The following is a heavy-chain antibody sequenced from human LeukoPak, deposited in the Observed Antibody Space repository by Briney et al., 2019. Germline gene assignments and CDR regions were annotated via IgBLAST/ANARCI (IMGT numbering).Heavy chain of an antibody. CDR2: ISGSGGST. CDR3: ARSDGYGLVGI. Sequence: GWSLRLSCAASGFTFSSYGMSWVRQAPGKGLEWVSAISGSGGSTYYADSVKGRFTISRDNSKNTLYLQMNSLRAEDTAVYYCARSDGYGLVGIWGQGTMVTVSS. J-gene: IGHJ3*02. D-gene: IGHD3-10*01. CDR1: GFTFSSYG. V-gene: IGHV3-23*01.